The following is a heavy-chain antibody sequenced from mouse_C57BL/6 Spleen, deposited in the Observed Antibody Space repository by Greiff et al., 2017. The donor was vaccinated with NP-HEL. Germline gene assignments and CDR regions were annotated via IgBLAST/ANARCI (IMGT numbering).Heavy chain of an antibody. CDR2: IYPRDGST. V-gene: IGHV1-85*01. CDR1: GYTFTSYD. CDR3: ARRGDYDGHYYAMDY. Sequence: VQLQQSGPELVKPGASVKLSCKASGYTFTSYDINWVKQRPGQGLEWIGWIYPRDGSTKYNEKFKGTATLTVDTSSSTAYMELHSLTSEDSAVYFCARRGDYDGHYYAMDYGGQGTSVTVSS. J-gene: IGHJ4*01. D-gene: IGHD2-4*01.